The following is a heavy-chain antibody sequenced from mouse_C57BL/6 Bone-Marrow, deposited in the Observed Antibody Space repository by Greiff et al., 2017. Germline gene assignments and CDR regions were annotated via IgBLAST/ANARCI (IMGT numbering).Heavy chain of an antibody. V-gene: IGHV1-7*01. CDR2: IDPSSGYT. Sequence: QVQLQQSGAELVKPGASVKLSCKASGYTFTSYWMHWVKQRPGQGLEWIGDIDPSSGYTNYNQKFKDKATLTADKSSSTAYMQLSSLTSEDSAVYYCVMVTSDYWGQGTTLTVSS. CDR1: GYTFTSYW. J-gene: IGHJ2*01. D-gene: IGHD2-2*01. CDR3: VMVTSDY.